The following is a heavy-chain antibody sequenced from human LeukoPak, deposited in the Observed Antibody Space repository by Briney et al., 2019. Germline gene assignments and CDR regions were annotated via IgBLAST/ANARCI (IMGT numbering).Heavy chain of an antibody. J-gene: IGHJ3*01. D-gene: IGHD2-2*02. CDR2: IYHSGST. CDR1: GGSISSGGYY. V-gene: IGHV4-30-2*01. Sequence: SQTLSLTCTVSGGSISSGGYYWSWIRQPPGKGLEWIGYIYHSGSTYYNPSLKSRVTISVDRSKNQFSLKLSSVTAADTAVYYCARAPSLGYCSSTSCYTSDLETWGQGTMVTVSS. CDR3: ARAPSLGYCSSTSCYTSDLET.